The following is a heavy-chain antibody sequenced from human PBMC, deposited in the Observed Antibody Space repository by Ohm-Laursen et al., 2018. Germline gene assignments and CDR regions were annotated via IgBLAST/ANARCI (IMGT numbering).Heavy chain of an antibody. Sequence: SLRLSCTASGFTFSSYSMNWVRQAPGKGLEWVSSISSSSSYIYYADSVKGRFTISRDNAKNSLYLQMNGLRAEDTAVYYCARESGGSYVDYWGQGTLVTVSS. CDR1: GFTFSSYS. D-gene: IGHD2-15*01. J-gene: IGHJ4*02. CDR2: ISSSSSYI. V-gene: IGHV3-21*01. CDR3: ARESGGSYVDY.